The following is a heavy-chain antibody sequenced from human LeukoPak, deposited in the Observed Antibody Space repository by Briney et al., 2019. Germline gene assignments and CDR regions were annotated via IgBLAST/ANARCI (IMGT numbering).Heavy chain of an antibody. D-gene: IGHD3-22*01. Sequence: GASVKVSCKASGYTFTGYYMHWVRQAPGQGLEWMGWINPNSGGTNYAQKFQGRVTMTRDTSISTAYMELSRLRSDDTAVYYCAGDRRGYYYDSSGYYYDYWGQGTLVTVSS. CDR2: INPNSGGT. CDR3: AGDRRGYYYDSSGYYYDY. CDR1: GYTFTGYY. J-gene: IGHJ4*02. V-gene: IGHV1-2*02.